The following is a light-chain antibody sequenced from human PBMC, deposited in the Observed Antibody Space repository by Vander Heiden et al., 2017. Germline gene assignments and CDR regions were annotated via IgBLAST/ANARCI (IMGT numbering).Light chain of an antibody. J-gene: IGKJ5*01. CDR1: QGISNY. CDR3: QKYNSALIT. CDR2: AAS. Sequence: DIQMNPSPSSLSASVGDRVTITCRASQGISNYLAWYQQKPGKVPKLLLYAASTLQSGVPSRFSGSGSGTDFTLTISSLQPEDVATYYCQKYNSALITFGQGTRLEIK. V-gene: IGKV1-27*01.